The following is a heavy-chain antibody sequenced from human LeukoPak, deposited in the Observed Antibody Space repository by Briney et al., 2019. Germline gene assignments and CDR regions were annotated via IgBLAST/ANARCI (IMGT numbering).Heavy chain of an antibody. CDR3: ATDDHSGGRRFDS. CDR2: INPSASII. D-gene: IGHD2-15*01. V-gene: IGHV3-48*03. J-gene: IGHJ5*01. CDR1: GFTFSSYE. Sequence: GGSLRLSCAASGFTFSSYEMNWVRQAPGKGLEWLSYINPSASIIHYADSVKGRFTISRDNAKNSLYLQLNSPRAEDTGVYYCATDDHSGGRRFDSWGQGTLVTVSS.